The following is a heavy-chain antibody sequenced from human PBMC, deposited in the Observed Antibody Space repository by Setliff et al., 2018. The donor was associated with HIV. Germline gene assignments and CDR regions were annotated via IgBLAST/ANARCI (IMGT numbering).Heavy chain of an antibody. V-gene: IGHV3-73*01. J-gene: IGHJ4*02. CDR3: VSHLFGISPPGKD. Sequence: PGGSLRLSCAASGFTFSGSRMHWVRQASGKGLEWVGRVGSKADNYATMYAASVKGRFTVSRDDSKNTLYLQMNSLRVEDTAVYYCVSHLFGISPPGKDWGQGTLVTVSS. D-gene: IGHD3-16*01. CDR1: GFTFSGSR. CDR2: VGSKADNYAT.